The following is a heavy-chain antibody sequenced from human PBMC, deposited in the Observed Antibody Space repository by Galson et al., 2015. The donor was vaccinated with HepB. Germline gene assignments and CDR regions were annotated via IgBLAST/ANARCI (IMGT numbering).Heavy chain of an antibody. Sequence: SVKVSCKASGYTFTSYDINWVRQATGQGLEWMGWMNPNSGNTGYAQKFQGRVTMTRNTSISTAYMELSSLRSEDTAVYYCARRSSSPLQRRRDWFDPWGQGTLVTVSS. J-gene: IGHJ5*02. CDR1: GYTFTSYD. CDR3: ARRSSSPLQRRRDWFDP. V-gene: IGHV1-8*01. CDR2: MNPNSGNT. D-gene: IGHD6-6*01.